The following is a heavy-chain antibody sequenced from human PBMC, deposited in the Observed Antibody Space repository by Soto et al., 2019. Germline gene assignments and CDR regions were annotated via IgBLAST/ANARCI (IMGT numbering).Heavy chain of an antibody. CDR3: QRLGGDGSPPLDY. J-gene: IGHJ4*02. Sequence: QVQLVESGGGVVQPGRSLRLSCAASGFNFNNYAMHWVRQAPGKGLEWVAIISPDGSNENYADSVKGRFTISRDNSKNTVYLQINCVADEDTGVYHCQRLGGDGSPPLDYWGRGTLVTVSS. CDR2: ISPDGSNE. D-gene: IGHD2-21*01. V-gene: IGHV3-30-3*01. CDR1: GFNFNNYA.